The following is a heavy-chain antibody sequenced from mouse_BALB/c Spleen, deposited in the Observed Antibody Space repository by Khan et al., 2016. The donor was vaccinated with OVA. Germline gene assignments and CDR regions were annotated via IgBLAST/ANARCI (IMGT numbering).Heavy chain of an antibody. CDR2: VSTGGSYT. Sequence: EVQLVESGGDLVKPGGSLKLSCAASGFTFSTYGMSWVRQAPDKRLEWVATVSTGGSYTYYPDSVKGRFTISRDNAKNTLYLQVSGLRSEDTAMFYCTRLAYYDDSEGFAYWGQGTLVTVSA. V-gene: IGHV5-6*01. CDR3: TRLAYYDDSEGFAY. J-gene: IGHJ3*01. D-gene: IGHD1-1*01. CDR1: GFTFSTYG.